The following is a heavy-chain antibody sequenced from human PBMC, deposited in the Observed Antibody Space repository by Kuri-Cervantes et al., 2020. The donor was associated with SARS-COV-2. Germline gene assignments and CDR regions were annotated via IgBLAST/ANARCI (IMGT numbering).Heavy chain of an antibody. D-gene: IGHD3-16*01. CDR1: GFTFSSYS. Sequence: GGSLRLSCAASGFTFSSYSMNWVRQAPGKGLEWVSYISSSSSTIYYADSVKGRFTISRDNAKNSLYLQMNSLRAEDTAVYYCAKAGENYYYYYMDGWGKGTTVTVSS. CDR2: ISSSSSTI. J-gene: IGHJ6*03. CDR3: AKAGENYYYYYMDG. V-gene: IGHV3-48*01.